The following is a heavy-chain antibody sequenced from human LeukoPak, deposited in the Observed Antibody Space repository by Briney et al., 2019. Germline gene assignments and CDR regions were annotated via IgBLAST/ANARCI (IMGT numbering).Heavy chain of an antibody. CDR1: GGSISSSSYY. D-gene: IGHD3-10*01. CDR2: IYYSGST. V-gene: IGHV4-39*07. Sequence: SETLSLTCTVSGGSISSSSYYWGRIRQPPGKGLEWIGSIYYSGSTYYNPSLKSRVTISVDTSKNQFSLKLSSVTAADTAVYYCARDRMVRGASNWFDPWGQGTLVTVSS. J-gene: IGHJ5*02. CDR3: ARDRMVRGASNWFDP.